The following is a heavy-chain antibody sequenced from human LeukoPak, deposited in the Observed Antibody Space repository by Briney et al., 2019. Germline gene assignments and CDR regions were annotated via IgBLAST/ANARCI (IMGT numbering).Heavy chain of an antibody. V-gene: IGHV4-59*08. CDR1: GGSISSYY. CDR3: ARSYYYDSSGYYDY. CDR2: IYYSGST. J-gene: IGHJ4*02. D-gene: IGHD3-22*01. Sequence: SETLSLTCTVSGGSISSYYWSWIRQPPGKGLEWIGYIYYSGSTNYNTSLKSRVTISVDTSKNQFSLKLGSVTAADTAVYYCARSYYYDSSGYYDYWGQGTLVTVSS.